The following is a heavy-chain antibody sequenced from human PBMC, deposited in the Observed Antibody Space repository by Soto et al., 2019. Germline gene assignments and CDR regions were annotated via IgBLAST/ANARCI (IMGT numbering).Heavy chain of an antibody. D-gene: IGHD5-12*01. Sequence: SETLSLTCTVSGGSISSNNYYWGWIRQPPGKGLEWIGSIYYTGSTSYNPSLKSRVTISVDTSKNQFTLKLSSVTAADTAVYYCARRRDGYNYFDYWGQGTLVTVSS. V-gene: IGHV4-39*01. J-gene: IGHJ4*02. CDR2: IYYTGST. CDR3: ARRRDGYNYFDY. CDR1: GGSISSNNYY.